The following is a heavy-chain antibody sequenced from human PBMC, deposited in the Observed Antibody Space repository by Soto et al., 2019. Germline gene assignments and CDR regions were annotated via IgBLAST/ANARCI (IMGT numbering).Heavy chain of an antibody. CDR3: ARVLLRGVNLW. Sequence: QVQLQEWGAGLLKPSETLSLTCAVYGGSFSGYYRSWIRQSPGKGLEWIGEIKHSGSTNYNPSLKSRVTISADTSKNQFSLKLRSVSEADTAAYDCARVLLRGVNLWWGKGTLVTVSS. J-gene: IGHJ1*01. CDR1: GGSFSGYY. CDR2: IKHSGST. V-gene: IGHV4-34*01. D-gene: IGHD3-10*01.